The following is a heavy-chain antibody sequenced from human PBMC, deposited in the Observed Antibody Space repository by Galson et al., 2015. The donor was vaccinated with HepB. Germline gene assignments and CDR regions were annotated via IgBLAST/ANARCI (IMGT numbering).Heavy chain of an antibody. CDR1: GFTFSSYA. J-gene: IGHJ3*01. CDR2: ISGSGGST. CDR3: AKDRYCSGVTCNTQGSFAFDF. D-gene: IGHD2-15*01. V-gene: IGHV3-23*01. Sequence: SLRLSCAASGFTFSSYAMSWVRQAPGKGLEWVSAISGSGGSTYYADFVQGRFTISRDNSKNTLFLQMNSLRAEDTAVYYCAKDRYCSGVTCNTQGSFAFDFWGQGTMVTVSS.